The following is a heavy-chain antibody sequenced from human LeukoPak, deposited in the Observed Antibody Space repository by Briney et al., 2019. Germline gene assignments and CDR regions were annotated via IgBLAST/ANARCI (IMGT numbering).Heavy chain of an antibody. CDR3: ARDDLGYCSSTSCYAFDY. CDR1: GGTFTSYA. D-gene: IGHD2-2*01. V-gene: IGHV1-69*05. J-gene: IGHJ4*02. Sequence: SVKVSCKASGGTFTSYAISWVRQAPGQGLEWMGGIIPIFGTANYAQKFQGRVTITTDESTSTAYMELSSLRSEDTAVYYCARDDLGYCSSTSCYAFDYWGQGTLVTVSS. CDR2: IIPIFGTA.